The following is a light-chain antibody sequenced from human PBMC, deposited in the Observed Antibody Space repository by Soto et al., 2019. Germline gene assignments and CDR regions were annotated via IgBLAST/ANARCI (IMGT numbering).Light chain of an antibody. J-gene: IGKJ4*01. CDR2: AAS. CDR1: QSISSY. Sequence: DIQTTHSPSSLSASVGDRVAITCRASQSISSYLNWYQQKPGKAPRLLIYAASSLQSGVPSRFSGSGSGTDFTLTISSLQPEDFATYYCQQSYSTPLTFGGGTKVDIK. CDR3: QQSYSTPLT. V-gene: IGKV1-39*01.